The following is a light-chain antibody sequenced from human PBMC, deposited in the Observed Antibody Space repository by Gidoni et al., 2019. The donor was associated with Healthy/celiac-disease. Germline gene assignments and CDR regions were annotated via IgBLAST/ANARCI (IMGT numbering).Light chain of an antibody. CDR2: GAS. CDR1: QSVSSN. V-gene: IGKV3-15*01. CDR3: QQYNNWPRGT. J-gene: IGKJ1*01. Sequence: EIVVTQSPATLSLSPGERATLSCRASQSVSSNLAWYQQKPGQAPRLLIYGASTRATGIPARFSGSGSGTEFTLTISSLQSEDFAVYYCQQYNNWPRGTFGQGTKVEIK.